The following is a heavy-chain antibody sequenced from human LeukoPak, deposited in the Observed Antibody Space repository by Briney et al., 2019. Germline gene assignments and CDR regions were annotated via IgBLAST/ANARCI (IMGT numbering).Heavy chain of an antibody. CDR1: GGTFSSYA. V-gene: IGHV1-69*05. J-gene: IGHJ4*02. Sequence: GASVTVSCKASGGTFSSYAISWVRQAPGQGLEWMGGIIPIFGTANYAQTFQGRVTITTDESTSTAYMELSSLRSENTAVYYCARDTSSHVYWGQGTLVTVSS. CDR3: ARDTSSHVY. CDR2: IIPIFGTA.